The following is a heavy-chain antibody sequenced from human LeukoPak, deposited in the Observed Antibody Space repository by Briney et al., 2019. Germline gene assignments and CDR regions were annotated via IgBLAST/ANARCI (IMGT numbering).Heavy chain of an antibody. J-gene: IGHJ5*02. CDR3: ARDRGYDFWSGYFGFDP. V-gene: IGHV4-59*12. Sequence: SETLSLTCTVSGGSISSYYWSWIRQPPGKGLEWIGYIYSSGSTNYNPSLKSRVTISLDTSKNQFSLKLSSVTAADTAVYYCARDRGYDFWSGYFGFDPWGQGTLVTVSS. D-gene: IGHD3-3*01. CDR1: GGSISSYY. CDR2: IYSSGST.